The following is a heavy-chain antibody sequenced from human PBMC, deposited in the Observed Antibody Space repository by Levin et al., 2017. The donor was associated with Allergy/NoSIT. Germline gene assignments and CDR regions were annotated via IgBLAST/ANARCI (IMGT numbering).Heavy chain of an antibody. V-gene: IGHV7-4-1*02. CDR2: INTNTGNP. CDR3: ARGLAAAGTFYSDY. CDR1: GYTFTSYA. Sequence: GGSLRLSCKASGYTFTSYAMNWVRQAPGQGLEWMGWINTNTGNPTYAQGFTGRFVFSLDTSVSTAYLQISSLKAEDTAVYYCARGLAAAGTFYSDYWGQGTLVTVSS. D-gene: IGHD6-13*01. J-gene: IGHJ4*02.